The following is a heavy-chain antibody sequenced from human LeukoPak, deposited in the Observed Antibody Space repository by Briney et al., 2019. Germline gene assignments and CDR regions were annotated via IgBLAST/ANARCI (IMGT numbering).Heavy chain of an antibody. D-gene: IGHD6-19*01. J-gene: IGHJ2*01. CDR2: INSDGSST. V-gene: IGHV3-74*01. CDR1: GFTFSSYW. Sequence: GGSLRLSCAASGFTFSSYWMHWVRQAPGKGLVWVSRINSDGSSTSYADSVKGRFTISRDNSKNTLYLQMNSLRAEDTAVYYCAKDHGAVAGTIRLWYFDLWGRGTLVTVSS. CDR3: AKDHGAVAGTIRLWYFDL.